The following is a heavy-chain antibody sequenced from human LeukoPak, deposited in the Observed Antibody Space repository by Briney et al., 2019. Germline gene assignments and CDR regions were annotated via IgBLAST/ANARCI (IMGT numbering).Heavy chain of an antibody. Sequence: PGGSLRLSCAASGFTFYDYAMHWVRQAPGKGLGWVSGISWNSGSIVYADSVKGRFTISRDNAKNSLYLQMNSLRAEDTALYYCAKDTGGIVGASDYWGQGTLVTVSS. D-gene: IGHD1-26*01. J-gene: IGHJ4*02. CDR2: ISWNSGSI. CDR3: AKDTGGIVGASDY. CDR1: GFTFYDYA. V-gene: IGHV3-9*01.